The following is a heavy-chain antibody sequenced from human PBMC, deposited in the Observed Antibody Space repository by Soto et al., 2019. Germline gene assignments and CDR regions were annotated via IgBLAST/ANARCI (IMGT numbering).Heavy chain of an antibody. D-gene: IGHD1-1*01. CDR2: IYPGDSHT. CDR3: ARSESGTDNWFDP. Sequence: PGESLKISYKGTGYSFSSYWIGWVRQIPGQGLAWMGIIYPGDSHTRYSPSFQGQVTISADKSISTAYLQWSSLKASDTAMYYCARSESGTDNWFDPWGQGTLVTVSS. J-gene: IGHJ5*02. V-gene: IGHV5-51*01. CDR1: GYSFSSYW.